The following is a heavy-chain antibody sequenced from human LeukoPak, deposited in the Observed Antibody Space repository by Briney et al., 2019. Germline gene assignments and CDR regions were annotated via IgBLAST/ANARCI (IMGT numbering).Heavy chain of an antibody. CDR3: AREGTTRHNYYGMDV. CDR1: GGSVSSGTYY. D-gene: IGHD1-1*01. V-gene: IGHV4-61*01. J-gene: IGHJ6*02. CDR2: IYHSGNT. Sequence: SETLSLTCTVSGGSVSSGTYYWSWIRQPPGKGLEWIGYIYHSGNTDYNPSLKSRVTISVDTSKNQFPLKLSSVTAADTAVYYCAREGTTRHNYYGMDVWGQGTTVTVSS.